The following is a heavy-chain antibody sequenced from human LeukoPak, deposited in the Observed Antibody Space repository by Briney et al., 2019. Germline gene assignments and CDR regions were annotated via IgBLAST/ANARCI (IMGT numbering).Heavy chain of an antibody. CDR2: INPSTGGT. D-gene: IGHD2/OR15-2a*01. V-gene: IGHV1-2*02. CDR1: GYTFTGYF. J-gene: IGHJ4*02. CDR3: ARDQSFYDAGDQRFDY. Sequence: ASVKVSCKTSGYTFTGYFIHWVRQAPGLGLEWMGWINPSTGGTNYAQMFQGRVTMTRDTSISTAYMELSSLISDDTAVYYCARDQSFYDAGDQRFDYWGQGTLVTASS.